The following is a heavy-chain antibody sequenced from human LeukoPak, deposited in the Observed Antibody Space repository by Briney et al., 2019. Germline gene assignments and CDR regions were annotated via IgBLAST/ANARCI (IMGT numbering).Heavy chain of an antibody. CDR1: GFTFSIYA. CDR2: ISGSGSGGST. V-gene: IGHV3-23*01. J-gene: IGHJ4*02. D-gene: IGHD4-17*01. CDR3: AKATSVTTLFDY. Sequence: GGSLRLSCAASGFTFSIYAMTWVRQAPGKGLEWVSAISGSGSGGSTYHADSVKGRFTISRDNSKNTLYLQMNSLRVEDTAVYYCAKATSVTTLFDYWGQGTLATVSS.